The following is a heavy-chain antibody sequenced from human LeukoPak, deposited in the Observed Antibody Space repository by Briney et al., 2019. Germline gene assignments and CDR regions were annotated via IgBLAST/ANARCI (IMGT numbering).Heavy chain of an antibody. Sequence: ASVKVSCKASGGTFSSYAISWVRQAPGQGLEWRGRIIPILGIANYAQKFQGRVAITADKSTSTAYMELSSLRSEDTAVYYCARDSDSSGWRYNWFDPWGQGTLVTVSS. V-gene: IGHV1-69*04. CDR2: IIPILGIA. CDR1: GGTFSSYA. J-gene: IGHJ5*02. D-gene: IGHD6-19*01. CDR3: ARDSDSSGWRYNWFDP.